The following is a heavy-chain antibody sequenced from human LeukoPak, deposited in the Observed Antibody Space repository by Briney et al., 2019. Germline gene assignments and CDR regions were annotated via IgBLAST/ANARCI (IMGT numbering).Heavy chain of an antibody. CDR2: INSDGRST. D-gene: IGHD2-15*01. CDR1: GFTFSGYW. CDR3: VRGYCSGGSCYARAFDI. J-gene: IGHJ3*02. Sequence: GGSLRLSCVASGFTFSGYWMHWVRQAPEKGLVWVSRINSDGRSTSYADSVKGRFTISRDNAKNSLYLQMNSLRAEDTAVYYCVRGYCSGGSCYARAFDIWGQGTMVTVSS. V-gene: IGHV3-74*01.